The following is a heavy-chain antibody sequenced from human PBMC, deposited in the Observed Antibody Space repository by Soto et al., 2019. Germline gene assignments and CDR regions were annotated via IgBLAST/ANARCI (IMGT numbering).Heavy chain of an antibody. J-gene: IGHJ6*01. Sequence: PSETLSVTRGVSGSSISSCYYCGWIRQPPGEGLGSIGSIYHSGSTYYNPSLKSRVTISVDTSKNQFSLKLSSVTAADTAVYYCARDYVVFDFWPGYYDSYYYGMDIWGQGTTVTVSS. CDR3: ARDYVVFDFWPGYYDSYYYGMDI. D-gene: IGHD3-3*01. CDR1: GSSISSCYY. CDR2: IYHSGST. V-gene: IGHV4-38-2*02.